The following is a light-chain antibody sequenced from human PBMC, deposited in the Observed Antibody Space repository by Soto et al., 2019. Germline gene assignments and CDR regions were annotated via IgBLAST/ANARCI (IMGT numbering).Light chain of an antibody. Sequence: QSVLTQPPSASGSPGQRVTISCSGSSSNIGSNPVNWYQQLPGTAPKLFIYSNIQRPSGVPDRSSGSKSGTSASLTISGLQSEDEAEYYCAAWDDRLDAYVFGTGTKVTVL. CDR2: SNI. J-gene: IGLJ1*01. V-gene: IGLV1-44*01. CDR1: SSNIGSNP. CDR3: AAWDDRLDAYV.